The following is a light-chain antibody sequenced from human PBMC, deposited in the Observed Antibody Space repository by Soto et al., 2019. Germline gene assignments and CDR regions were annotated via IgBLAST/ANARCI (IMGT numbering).Light chain of an antibody. J-gene: IGKJ2*01. CDR1: QSVSSTY. V-gene: IGKV3-20*01. CDR3: QQYRNSPYT. CDR2: GAS. Sequence: DIVLTQSPATLSLSPGERATLSCRASQSVSSTYLAWYQQKPGQAPRLLIYGASSRATGIPDRFSGSGSGTDFTLTISRLETEDFAVYYCQQYRNSPYTFGQGTKLEIK.